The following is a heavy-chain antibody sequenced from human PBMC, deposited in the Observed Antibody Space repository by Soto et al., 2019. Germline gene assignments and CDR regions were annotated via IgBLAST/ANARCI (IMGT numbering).Heavy chain of an antibody. J-gene: IGHJ4*02. D-gene: IGHD4-17*01. V-gene: IGHV4-34*01. CDR1: GGSFSGYY. Sequence: PSETLSLTCAVYGGSFSGYYWSWIRQPPGKGLEWIGEINHSGSTNYNPSLKSRVTTSVDTSKNQFSLKLSSVTAADTAVYYCARGYGGTIDYWGQGTLVTVSS. CDR2: INHSGST. CDR3: ARGYGGTIDY.